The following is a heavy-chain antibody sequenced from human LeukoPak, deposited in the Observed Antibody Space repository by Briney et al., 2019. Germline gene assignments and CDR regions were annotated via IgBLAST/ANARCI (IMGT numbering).Heavy chain of an antibody. CDR2: IYYSGSN. CDR1: GGSISSYY. D-gene: IGHD3-16*01. V-gene: IGHV4-59*01. Sequence: SGTLSLTCTVSGGSISSYYWSWIRQPPGKGLEWIGYIYYSGSNNDNLTLKSRVTISADTSNNQFYLKMSSVTAADQDVYYCARDPLPPTTRAFGRFDPRGQAGLVSV. CDR3: ARDPLPPTTRAFGRFDP. J-gene: IGHJ5*02.